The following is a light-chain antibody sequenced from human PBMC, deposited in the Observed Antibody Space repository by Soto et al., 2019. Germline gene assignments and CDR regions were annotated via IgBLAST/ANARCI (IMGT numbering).Light chain of an antibody. CDR1: QSISTY. CDR2: DAS. Sequence: ELVLTQSPATLSLSSGERATLSCRASQSISTYLAWYQQKPGQAPRLLIYDASYRAAGVPARCSGSGSATDFTLPISSLEPEDFAVYYCQQRSSCPLTFGGGTKVDI. J-gene: IGKJ4*01. CDR3: QQRSSCPLT. V-gene: IGKV3-11*01.